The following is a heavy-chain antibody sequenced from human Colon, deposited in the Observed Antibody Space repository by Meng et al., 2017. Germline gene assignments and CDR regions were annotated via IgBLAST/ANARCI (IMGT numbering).Heavy chain of an antibody. J-gene: IGHJ5*02. D-gene: IGHD5-12*01. CDR2: INHSGST. V-gene: IGHV4-34*01. CDR1: GGSFSGYY. Sequence: VPLQQWGAGLLKPSEPLSLTCAVYGGSFSGYYWGWIRQPPGKGLEWIGEINHSGSTNYNPSLKSRVTISVDTSKNQFSLKLSSVTAADTAVYYCARGRYSGYLPWGQGTLVTVSS. CDR3: ARGRYSGYLP.